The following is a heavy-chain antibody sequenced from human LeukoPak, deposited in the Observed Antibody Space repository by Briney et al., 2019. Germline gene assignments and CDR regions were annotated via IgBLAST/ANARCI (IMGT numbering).Heavy chain of an antibody. Sequence: SETLSLTCTVSGGSINTYYRSWIRQPPGKGLEWIGYVYSSGSTNYNPSLKSRVSISVDTSKNQFSLKLSSVTAADTAVYYCARLGSSIFNGFDSWGQGSLVTVSS. D-gene: IGHD6-6*01. CDR3: ARLGSSIFNGFDS. J-gene: IGHJ4*02. CDR2: VYSSGST. CDR1: GGSINTYY. V-gene: IGHV4-4*09.